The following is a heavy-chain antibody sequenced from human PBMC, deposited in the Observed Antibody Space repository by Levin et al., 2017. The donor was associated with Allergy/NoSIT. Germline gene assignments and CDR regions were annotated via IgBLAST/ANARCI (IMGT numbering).Heavy chain of an antibody. D-gene: IGHD6-13*01. CDR1: GFTFDDYT. CDR2: ISWDGGST. CDR3: AKDISPGYSSSWNAFDI. J-gene: IGHJ3*02. Sequence: PGGSLRLSCAASGFTFDDYTMHWVRQAPGKGLEWVSLISWDGGSTYYADSVKGRFTISRDNSKNSLYLQMNSLRTEDTALYYCAKDISPGYSSSWNAFDIWGQGTMVTVSS. V-gene: IGHV3-43*01.